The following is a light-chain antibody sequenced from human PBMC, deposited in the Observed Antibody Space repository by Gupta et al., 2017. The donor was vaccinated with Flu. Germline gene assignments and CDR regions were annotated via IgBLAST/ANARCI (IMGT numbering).Light chain of an antibody. J-gene: IGKJ5*01. CDR3: QQRSNWPIT. Sequence: SPGEKATLSCRARHIVSSYLAWYQPKPGQAPRLLIYDASNRATGIPARFSFSRSGTDFTLTISSREPEDFAVYYCQQRSNWPITFGQGTQMEIK. V-gene: IGKV3-11*01. CDR2: DAS. CDR1: HIVSSY.